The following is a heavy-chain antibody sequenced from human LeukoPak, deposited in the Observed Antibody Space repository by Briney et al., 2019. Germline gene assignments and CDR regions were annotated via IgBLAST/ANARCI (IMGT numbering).Heavy chain of an antibody. Sequence: ASVKVSCKASGYTFTSYGISWVRQAPGQGLEWMGWISAYNGNTNYAQKLQGRVTMTTDTSTSTAYMELRSLRSDDTAVYYCAGEGIAAAGIMWYYYYYGMDVWGQGTTVTVSS. V-gene: IGHV1-18*01. CDR3: AGEGIAAAGIMWYYYYYGMDV. D-gene: IGHD6-13*01. J-gene: IGHJ6*02. CDR1: GYTFTSYG. CDR2: ISAYNGNT.